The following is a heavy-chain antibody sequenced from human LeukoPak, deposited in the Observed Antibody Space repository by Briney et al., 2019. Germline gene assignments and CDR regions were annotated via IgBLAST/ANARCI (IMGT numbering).Heavy chain of an antibody. Sequence: TGGSLRLSCAASGFTFSSYAMSWVRQAPGKGLELVSVISGSGGSTYYADSVKGRFTISRDNSKNTLYLQMNSLRAEDTAVYYCAHFDFLPVHRPRDYWGQGTLVTVSS. V-gene: IGHV3-23*01. CDR2: ISGSGGST. CDR3: AHFDFLPVHRPRDY. CDR1: GFTFSSYA. D-gene: IGHD3-9*01. J-gene: IGHJ4*02.